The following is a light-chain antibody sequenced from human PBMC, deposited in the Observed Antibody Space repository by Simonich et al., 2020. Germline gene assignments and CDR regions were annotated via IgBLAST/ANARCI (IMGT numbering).Light chain of an antibody. CDR2: DAS. CDR1: QSVSRY. V-gene: IGKV3-11*01. J-gene: IGKJ4*01. CDR3: QQRSNWLT. Sequence: EIVLTQSPATLSLSPGERATLSCRASQSVSRYLDWYQQKTGQAPRLLIYDASKRATVIPARFSGSGSWSDFTLTISSLEPEDFAVYYCQQRSNWLTFGGGTKVEIK.